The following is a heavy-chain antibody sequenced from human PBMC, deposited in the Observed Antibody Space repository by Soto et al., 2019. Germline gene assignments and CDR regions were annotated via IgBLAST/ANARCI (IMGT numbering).Heavy chain of an antibody. CDR1: VGTLSSYD. J-gene: IGHJ6*02. CDR3: ARDRPRGHYGSGSSNYYGMDV. CDR2: IIPIFGTA. Sequence: GASVNVPCKPSVGTLSSYDISWVRQAPGHGLEWMGGIIPIFGTANYAQKFQGRVTITADKSTSTAYMELSSLRSEDTAVYYCARDRPRGHYGSGSSNYYGMDVWGQGTTVTVSS. D-gene: IGHD3-10*01. V-gene: IGHV1-69*06.